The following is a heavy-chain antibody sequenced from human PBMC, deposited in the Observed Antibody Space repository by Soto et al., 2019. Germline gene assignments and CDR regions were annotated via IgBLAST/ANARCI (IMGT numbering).Heavy chain of an antibody. CDR1: GYTFTSYA. D-gene: IGHD3-22*01. V-gene: IGHV1-3*01. Sequence: ASVKVSCKASGYTFTSYAMHWVRQAPGQRLEWMGWINAGNGNTKYSQKFQGRVTITRGTSASTAYMELSSLRSEDTAVYYCATKYYDSSGNDAFDIWGQGTMVTVSS. J-gene: IGHJ3*02. CDR3: ATKYYDSSGNDAFDI. CDR2: INAGNGNT.